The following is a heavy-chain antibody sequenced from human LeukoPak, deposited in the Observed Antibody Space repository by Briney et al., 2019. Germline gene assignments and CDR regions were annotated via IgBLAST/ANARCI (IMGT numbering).Heavy chain of an antibody. CDR2: IYYSGST. CDR3: ARHDYGDYDQIK. V-gene: IGHV4-59*08. Sequence: PSETLSLTCTVSGCSIRNYYWDWVRQPPGKGLEWIGYIYYSGSTSYNPSLKSRVTMSVDTSKNQFSLKVRSVTAADTAVYYCARHDYGDYDQIKWGQGTLVTVSS. D-gene: IGHD4-17*01. CDR1: GCSIRNYY. J-gene: IGHJ4*02.